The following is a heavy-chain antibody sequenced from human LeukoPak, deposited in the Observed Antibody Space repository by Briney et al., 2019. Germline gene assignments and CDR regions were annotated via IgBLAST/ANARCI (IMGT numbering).Heavy chain of an antibody. CDR2: ISGSGSNT. Sequence: GGSLRLSCTASGFTFSNYTMNWVRRAPGKGLEWVSAISGSGSNTYYTDSVKDRFTISRDNSKNSLYLQMNSLRPKDTAVYYCAKSQREACCYGMDVWGQGTTVTVS. D-gene: IGHD1-26*01. J-gene: IGHJ6*02. V-gene: IGHV3-23*01. CDR3: AKSQREACCYGMDV. CDR1: GFTFSNYT.